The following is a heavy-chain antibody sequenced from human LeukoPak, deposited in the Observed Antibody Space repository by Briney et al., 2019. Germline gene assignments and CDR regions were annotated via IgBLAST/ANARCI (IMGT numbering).Heavy chain of an antibody. CDR2: INHSGST. CDR3: ARAGYYDSSGYSLDY. V-gene: IGHV4-34*01. D-gene: IGHD3-22*01. Sequence: LSXTXAVXXGXFSXYYWSWIRQPPGKGLEWIGEINHSGSTNYNPSLKSRVTISVDTSKNQFSLKLSSVTAADTAVYYCARAGYYDSSGYSLDYWGQGTLVTVSS. CDR1: XGXFSXYY. J-gene: IGHJ4*02.